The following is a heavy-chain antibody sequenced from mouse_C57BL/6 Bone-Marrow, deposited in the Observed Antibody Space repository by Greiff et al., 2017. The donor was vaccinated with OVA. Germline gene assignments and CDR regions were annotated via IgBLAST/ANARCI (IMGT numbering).Heavy chain of an antibody. J-gene: IGHJ1*03. CDR1: GFTFSDYG. D-gene: IGHD1-1*01. Sequence: EVKLVESGGGLVKPGGSLKLSCAASGFTFSDYGMHWVRQAPEQGLEWVAYISSGSGTTYYADTVKGRFTISRDNAKNTLFLQMTSLRSEDTAMYYCAREALITTVVAHWYFDVWGTGTTVTVSS. CDR3: AREALITTVVAHWYFDV. V-gene: IGHV5-17*01. CDR2: ISSGSGTT.